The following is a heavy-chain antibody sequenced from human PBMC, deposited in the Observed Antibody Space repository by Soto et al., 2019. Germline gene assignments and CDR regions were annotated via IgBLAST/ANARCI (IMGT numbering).Heavy chain of an antibody. D-gene: IGHD2-15*01. J-gene: IGHJ4*02. CDR3: AIYSPPVDY. CDR1: GYTFTSYA. CDR2: TSAYNGNT. V-gene: IGHV1-18*01. Sequence: GASVKVSCKASGYTFTSYAISWVRQAPGQGLEWMGWTSAYNGNTKYAQKIQGRVTMTTDTSTSTAYMELRSLRSDDTAVYYCAIYSPPVDYWGQGTLVTVSS.